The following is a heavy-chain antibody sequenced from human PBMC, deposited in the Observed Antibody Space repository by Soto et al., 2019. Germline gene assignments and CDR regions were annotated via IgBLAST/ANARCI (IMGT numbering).Heavy chain of an antibody. CDR3: TTDHSEATGIWGAIFGTLNWFDP. CDR1: GFTFSNAW. CDR2: IKSKPDGGTT. V-gene: IGHV3-15*07. D-gene: IGHD3-3*01. J-gene: IGHJ5*02. Sequence: EVQLVESGGGLVKPGGSLRLSCAASGFTFSNAWMNWVRQAPGKGLEWVGRIKSKPDGGTTDYAAPVKGRFTISRDDTKNTLYLQMNSLKTGDTAVYYCTTDHSEATGIWGAIFGTLNWFDPWGQGTLVTVSS.